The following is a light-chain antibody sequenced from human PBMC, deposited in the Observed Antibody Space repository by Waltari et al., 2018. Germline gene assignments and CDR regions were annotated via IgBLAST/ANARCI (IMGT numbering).Light chain of an antibody. CDR2: NNN. CDR1: SSTVGGNP. CDR3: ASWDDTLNGPV. V-gene: IGLV1-44*01. J-gene: IGLJ3*02. Sequence: QSVLTQPPSASGAPGQRVTISCSASSSTVGGNPVSWYQQLPGTAPKLLIRNNNRRPARVPKRFSGSKSGTSASLAISVLQSEDEAYYYCASWDDTLNGPVFGGGTKLTVL.